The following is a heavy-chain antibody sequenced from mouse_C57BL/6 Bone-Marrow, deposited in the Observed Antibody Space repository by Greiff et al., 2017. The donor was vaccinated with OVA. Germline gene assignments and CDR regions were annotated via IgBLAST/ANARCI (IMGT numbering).Heavy chain of an antibody. CDR2: IDPEAGET. CDR1: GFNIKDYY. V-gene: IGHV14-2*01. D-gene: IGHD2-5*01. CDR3: ARRRASKRWYSDV. J-gene: IGHJ1*03. Sequence: EVKLQESGAELVKPGASVKLSCTASGFNIKDYYMHWVKQRTEQGLEWIGRIDPEAGETKYAPKFQGKATITADTSSNTAYLQLSSLTSEDTAVYYCARRRASKRWYSDVWGTGTTVTVSS.